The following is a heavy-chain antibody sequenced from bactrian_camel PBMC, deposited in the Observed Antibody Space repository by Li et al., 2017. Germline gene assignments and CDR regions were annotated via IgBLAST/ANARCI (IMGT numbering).Heavy chain of an antibody. CDR3: AAGWLRYYSDEGAVSKEMGAFNY. J-gene: IGHJ4*01. Sequence: HVQLVESGGALVQAGGSLRLSCVASGDTIGRYCMGWFRQIPDKEREGVAAIWTGGGTTYYADSVKGRFTISQDVAKSTVYLQMNSLKPEDTAMYYCAAGWLRYYSDEGAVSKEMGAFNYWGQGTQVTVSS. CDR2: IWTGGGTT. CDR1: GDTIGRYC. V-gene: IGHV3-3*01. D-gene: IGHD2*01.